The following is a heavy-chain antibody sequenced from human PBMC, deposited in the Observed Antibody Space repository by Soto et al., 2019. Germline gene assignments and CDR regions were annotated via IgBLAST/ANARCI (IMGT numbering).Heavy chain of an antibody. D-gene: IGHD1-1*01. CDR2: IWYDGNNK. V-gene: IGHV3-33*01. CDR3: ARDVQSFSPAYYFDY. Sequence: QVQLVESGGGVVQPGRSLRLSCAASGFPFSGYGMHWVRQAPGKGLEWVAVIWYDGNNKYYSESVKGRCTISRDNSKNTLFLQMNSMRAEDTAIYYCARDVQSFSPAYYFDYWGQGALVTVSS. CDR1: GFPFSGYG. J-gene: IGHJ4*02.